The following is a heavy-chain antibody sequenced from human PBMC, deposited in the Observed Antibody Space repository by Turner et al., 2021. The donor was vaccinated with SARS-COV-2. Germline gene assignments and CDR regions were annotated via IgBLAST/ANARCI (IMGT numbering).Heavy chain of an antibody. Sequence: EVQLLESGGGLIQPGGSLRLSCAAAGFTFSSYAMSWVRQAAGKGLEWVSSVSGNGDRTYYADSVKSRFTISRDNSKNTLYLQMHSLRAEDTAVYYCAKDLAAYYDSSGYYSYYYGVDVWGQGTTVTVSS. J-gene: IGHJ6*02. V-gene: IGHV3-23*01. D-gene: IGHD3-22*01. CDR2: VSGNGDRT. CDR1: GFTFSSYA. CDR3: AKDLAAYYDSSGYYSYYYGVDV.